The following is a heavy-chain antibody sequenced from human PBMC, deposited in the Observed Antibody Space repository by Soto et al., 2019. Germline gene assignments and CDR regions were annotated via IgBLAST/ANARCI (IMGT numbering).Heavy chain of an antibody. CDR1: GYTFTSYA. J-gene: IGHJ3*02. CDR2: INAGNGNT. Sequence: ASGKVSCKASGYTFTSYAMHWVRQAPGQRLEWMGWINAGNGNTKYSQKFQGRVTITRDTSARTAYMELSSLRSEDTAVYYCARVLVLRFFRIPDAIDISGQGTIVTLSS. D-gene: IGHD3-3*01. V-gene: IGHV1-3*01. CDR3: ARVLVLRFFRIPDAIDI.